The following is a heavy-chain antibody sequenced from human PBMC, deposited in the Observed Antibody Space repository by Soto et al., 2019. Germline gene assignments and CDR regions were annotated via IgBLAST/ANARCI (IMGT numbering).Heavy chain of an antibody. D-gene: IGHD1-1*01. V-gene: IGHV3-30*18. CDR3: VKSRDAYNFYFYYGMDV. J-gene: IGHJ6*01. Sequence: QVQLVESGGGVVQPGTSLRLSCAASGFTFSNYGMHWVRQTPGKGLEWVALILYDGSNKYYADSVKGRFTISRDNSKNTLYLQVSSLRAEDTAVYYCVKSRDAYNFYFYYGMDVW. CDR2: ILYDGSNK. CDR1: GFTFSNYG.